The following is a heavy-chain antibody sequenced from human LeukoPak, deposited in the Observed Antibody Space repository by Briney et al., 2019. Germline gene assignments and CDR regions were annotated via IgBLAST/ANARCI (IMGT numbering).Heavy chain of an antibody. J-gene: IGHJ4*02. D-gene: IGHD3-22*01. CDR1: GDSITGGGYS. CDR3: AGGLNYYDSSGHATDHFDY. CDR2: IYYSGST. Sequence: SQTLSLTCAVSGDSITGGGYSWHWIRQPPGKGLEWIGYIYYSGSTYYNPSLKSRVTISVDTSKNQFSLKLSSVTAADTAVYYCAGGLNYYDSSGHATDHFDYWGQGTLVTVSS. V-gene: IGHV4-31*11.